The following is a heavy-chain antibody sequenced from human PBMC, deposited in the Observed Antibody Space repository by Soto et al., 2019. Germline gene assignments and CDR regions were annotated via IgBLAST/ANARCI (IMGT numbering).Heavy chain of an antibody. Sequence: SETLSLTCTVSGGSISSYYWSWIRQPPGKGLEWIGYIYYSGSTNYNPSLKSRVTISVDTSKNQFSLKLSSVTAADTALYYFARVASSGYFDDYYYGMDVWGQGTTVTVSS. CDR3: ARVASSGYFDDYYYGMDV. D-gene: IGHD3-22*01. J-gene: IGHJ6*02. V-gene: IGHV4-59*01. CDR2: IYYSGST. CDR1: GGSISSYY.